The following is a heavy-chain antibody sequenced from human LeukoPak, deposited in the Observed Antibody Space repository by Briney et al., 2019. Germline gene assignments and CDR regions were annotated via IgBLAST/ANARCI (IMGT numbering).Heavy chain of an antibody. J-gene: IGHJ4*02. Sequence: QAGGSLRLSCAASGFTFSSYAMSWVRQAPGKGLEWVSAISGSGGSTYYADSVKGRFTISRDNSKNTLYLQMNSLRAEDTAVYYCAKHYGQYSGSWYSDYWGQGTLVTVSS. V-gene: IGHV3-23*01. D-gene: IGHD6-13*01. CDR3: AKHYGQYSGSWYSDY. CDR1: GFTFSSYA. CDR2: ISGSGGST.